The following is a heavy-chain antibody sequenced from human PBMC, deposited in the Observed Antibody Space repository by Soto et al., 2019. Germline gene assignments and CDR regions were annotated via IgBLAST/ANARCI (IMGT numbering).Heavy chain of an antibody. CDR3: AREVGAAMGEAFDI. J-gene: IGHJ3*02. Sequence: EVQVVESGGGLVMPGGSLRLSCVGSGFTFTTSAMNRVRQAPGKGLEWVSSIGGSSRSIYYADSVKGRFTISRDNTTNSLYLQMNSLTVEDTALYFYAREVGAAMGEAFDIWGQETMVTVSA. V-gene: IGHV3-21*01. CDR2: IGGSSRSI. D-gene: IGHD5-18*01. CDR1: GFTFTTSA.